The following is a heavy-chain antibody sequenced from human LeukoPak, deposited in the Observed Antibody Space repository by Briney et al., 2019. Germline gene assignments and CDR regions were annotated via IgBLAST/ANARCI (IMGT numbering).Heavy chain of an antibody. CDR2: INPNSGGT. D-gene: IGHD2-2*01. J-gene: IGHJ4*02. Sequence: ASVKVSCKASGYTFTGYYMHWVRQAPRQGLEWMGWINPNSGGTNYAQKFQGRVTMTRDTSISTAYMELSSLRSDDTAVYYCARRGSHCSGTSCYGTFDYWGQGTLVTVSS. CDR3: ARRGSHCSGTSCYGTFDY. V-gene: IGHV1-2*02. CDR1: GYTFTGYY.